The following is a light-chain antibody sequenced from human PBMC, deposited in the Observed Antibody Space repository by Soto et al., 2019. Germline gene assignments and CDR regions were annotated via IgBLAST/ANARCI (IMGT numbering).Light chain of an antibody. CDR1: QGVTTN. CDR2: DVS. J-gene: IGKJ5*01. CDR3: QQYNNWPFS. V-gene: IGKV3-15*01. Sequence: EIVMTQSPATLSVSPGERATLSCRAGQGVTTNFAWYQQKSGQSPRLLIYDVSIRATGVPARLSGTGSETDFTLTISGLQSEDSAVYFCQQYNNWPFSFGQGTRLEI.